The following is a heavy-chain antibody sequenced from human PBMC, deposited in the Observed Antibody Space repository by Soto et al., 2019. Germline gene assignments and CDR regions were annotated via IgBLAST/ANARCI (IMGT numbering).Heavy chain of an antibody. D-gene: IGHD3-10*01. CDR2: IYWDNDK. CDR1: GFSLSTTGVG. CDR3: ARSLWFGELH. J-gene: IGHJ4*02. Sequence: QITLKESGPTLVKPTQTLTLTCSFSGFSLSTTGVGVGWIRQSPGKALEWLAIIYWDNDKSYRPSLKSRVTITKVTSKNQVVLTVTNMDPVDTGTYYCARSLWFGELHWGQGALVTVSS. V-gene: IGHV2-5*02.